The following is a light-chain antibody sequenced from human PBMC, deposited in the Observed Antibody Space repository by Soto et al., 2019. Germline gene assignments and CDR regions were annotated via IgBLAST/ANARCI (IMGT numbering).Light chain of an antibody. CDR3: SSYTSSSTLV. Sequence: QSALNKPASVSGAPGQAITISCTGTSSDVGGYNCVSWYQQHPGKAPKLMICDVSNRPSGVSSRFSGSKSGNTASLTISGLQAEDEADYYCSSYTSSSTLVFGTGTKVTVL. CDR1: SSDVGGYNC. CDR2: DVS. V-gene: IGLV2-14*01. J-gene: IGLJ1*01.